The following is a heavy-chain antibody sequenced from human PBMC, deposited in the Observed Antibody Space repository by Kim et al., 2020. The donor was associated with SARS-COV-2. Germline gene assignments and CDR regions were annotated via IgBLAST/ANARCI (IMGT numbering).Heavy chain of an antibody. J-gene: IGHJ6*02. CDR1: GFTFSSYW. V-gene: IGHV3-7*03. CDR3: AREGQPLYYGDYEYYYYYGMDV. CDR2: IKQDGSEK. Sequence: GGSLRLSCAASGFTFSSYWMSWVRQAPGKGLEWVANIKQDGSEKYYVDSVKGRFTISRDNAKNSLYLQMNSLRAEDTAVYYCAREGQPLYYGDYEYYYYYGMDVWGQGTTVTVSS. D-gene: IGHD4-17*01.